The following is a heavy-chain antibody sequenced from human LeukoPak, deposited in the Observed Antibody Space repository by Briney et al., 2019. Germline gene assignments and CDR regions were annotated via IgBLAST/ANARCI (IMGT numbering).Heavy chain of an antibody. J-gene: IGHJ4*02. CDR1: GFTFDDYA. Sequence: GGSLRLSCAASGFTFDDYAMHWVRQAPGKGLEWVSGISWNSGSIGYADSVKGRFTISRDNAKNTLYLQMNSLRAEDTAVYYCAKSRVVVITFGFDYWGQGTLVTVSS. D-gene: IGHD3-22*01. V-gene: IGHV3-9*01. CDR3: AKSRVVVITFGFDY. CDR2: ISWNSGSI.